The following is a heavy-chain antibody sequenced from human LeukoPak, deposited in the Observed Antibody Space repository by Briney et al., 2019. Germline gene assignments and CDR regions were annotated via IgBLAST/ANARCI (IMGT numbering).Heavy chain of an antibody. CDR3: AKDLFCTGGSCYSGRLQH. D-gene: IGHD2-15*01. CDR1: GFTFSEYG. CDR2: IRYDGTTK. J-gene: IGHJ1*01. V-gene: IGHV3-30*02. Sequence: GGSLRLSCTVSGFTFSEYGIHWVRQAPGKGLEWVTFIRYDGTTKYYADSVKGRFTISRDNSKNTVYLQMNSLTSEDTAMYYCAKDLFCTGGSCYSGRLQHWGQGTLVTVSS.